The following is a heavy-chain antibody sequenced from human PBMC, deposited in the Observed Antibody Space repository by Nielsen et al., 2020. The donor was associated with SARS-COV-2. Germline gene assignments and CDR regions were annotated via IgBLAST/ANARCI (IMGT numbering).Heavy chain of an antibody. V-gene: IGHV3-30-3*01. CDR3: ARYYYDSSGCLDY. CDR1: GFTFSSYA. Sequence: GGSLRLSCAASGFTFSSYAMHWVRQAPGKGLEWVAVISYDGSNKYYADSVKGRFTISRDNSKNTLYLQMNSLSAEDTAVYYCARYYYDSSGCLDYWGQGTRVTVSS. CDR2: ISYDGSNK. D-gene: IGHD3-22*01. J-gene: IGHJ4*02.